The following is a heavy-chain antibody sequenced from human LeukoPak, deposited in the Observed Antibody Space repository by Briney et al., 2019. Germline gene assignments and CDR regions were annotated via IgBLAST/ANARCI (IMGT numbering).Heavy chain of an antibody. CDR3: ARGSIVAANFYF. Sequence: GGSLRLSCAGSGFTFSSYWMSWVRQAPGKGPEWVAHTKPDGSEGSSVDSVKGRFTISRDNAKNSLYLQMNSLRSEDTAVYYCARGSIVAANFYFWGQGTQVTVSS. J-gene: IGHJ4*02. V-gene: IGHV3-7*04. CDR1: GFTFSSYW. D-gene: IGHD5-12*01. CDR2: TKPDGSEG.